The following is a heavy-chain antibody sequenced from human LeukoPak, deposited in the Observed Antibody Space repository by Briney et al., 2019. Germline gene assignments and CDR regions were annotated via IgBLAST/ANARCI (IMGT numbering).Heavy chain of an antibody. CDR3: ARDQYYDSKGWFDP. J-gene: IGHJ5*02. Sequence: ASVKVSCKASGYSFTSYGLSWVRQAPGQGLEWMGWISIYNGNTNYTQKLQGRLTMTRDTSTSTAYMELRSLRSDDTAVYYCARDQYYDSKGWFDPWGQGTLVTVSS. CDR2: ISIYNGNT. V-gene: IGHV1-18*01. CDR1: GYSFTSYG. D-gene: IGHD3-22*01.